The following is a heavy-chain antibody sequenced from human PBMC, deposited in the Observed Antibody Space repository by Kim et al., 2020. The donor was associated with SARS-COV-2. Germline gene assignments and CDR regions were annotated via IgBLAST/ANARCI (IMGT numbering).Heavy chain of an antibody. CDR3: ARARDGYNGFDY. Sequence: SETLSLTCTVSGGSISSGGYYWSWIRQHPGKGLEWIGYIYYSGSTYYNPSLKSRVTISVDTSKNQFSLKLSSVTAADTAVYYCARARDGYNGFDYWGQGTLVTVSS. V-gene: IGHV4-31*03. J-gene: IGHJ4*02. CDR1: GGSISSGGYY. CDR2: IYYSGST. D-gene: IGHD5-12*01.